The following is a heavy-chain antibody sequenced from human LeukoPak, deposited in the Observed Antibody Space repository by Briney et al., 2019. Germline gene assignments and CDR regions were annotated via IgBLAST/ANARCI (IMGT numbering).Heavy chain of an antibody. V-gene: IGHV1-2*02. CDR3: ASPGGDILTGDDY. D-gene: IGHD3-9*01. CDR2: INPNSGGT. CDR1: GYTFTGYY. Sequence: ASVKVSRKASGYTFTGYYMHWVRQAPGQGLEWVGWINPNSGGTNYAQKFQGRVTMTRDTSISTAYMELSRLRSEDTAVYYCASPGGDILTGDDYWGQGTLVTVSS. J-gene: IGHJ4*02.